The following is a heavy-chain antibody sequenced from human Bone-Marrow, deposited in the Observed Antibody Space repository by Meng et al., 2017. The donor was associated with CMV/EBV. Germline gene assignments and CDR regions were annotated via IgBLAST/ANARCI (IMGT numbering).Heavy chain of an antibody. J-gene: IGHJ3*02. Sequence: SVKVSCKASGYTFTSYYMHWVRQAPGQGLEWMGGIIPILGIANYAQKFQGRVTITADKSTSTAYMELSSLRSEDTAVYYCARGETGYCSSTSCYGAFDIWGQGTMVTVSS. V-gene: IGHV1-69*10. D-gene: IGHD2-2*01. CDR2: IIPILGIA. CDR1: GYTFTSYY. CDR3: ARGETGYCSSTSCYGAFDI.